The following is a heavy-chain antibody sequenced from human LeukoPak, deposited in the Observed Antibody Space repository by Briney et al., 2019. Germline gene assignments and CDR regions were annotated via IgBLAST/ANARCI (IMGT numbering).Heavy chain of an antibody. J-gene: IGHJ4*02. Sequence: GGSLRLSCAASGFTFSSYGMSWVRQAPGKGLEWVSTISGSGGSTYYADSVKGRFAISRDNFKTTLYMQMNSLRAEGSAVYYCAKYHNNRRSDVLRYFDYWGQGTLVTVST. D-gene: IGHD4-17*01. V-gene: IGHV3-23*01. CDR3: AKYHNNRRSDVLRYFDY. CDR2: ISGSGGST. CDR1: GFTFSSYG.